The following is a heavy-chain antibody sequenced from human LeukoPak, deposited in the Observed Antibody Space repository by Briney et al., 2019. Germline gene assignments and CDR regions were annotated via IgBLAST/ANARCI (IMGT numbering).Heavy chain of an antibody. J-gene: IGHJ4*02. D-gene: IGHD6-19*01. CDR3: ARVPPGYSSGWYLDY. CDR2: IYTSGST. V-gene: IGHV4-4*07. Sequence: SETLSLTCTVSGGSISSYYWSWIRQPAGKGLEWIGRIYTSGSTNYNPSLKSRVTISVDKSKNQFSLKLSSVAAADTAVYYCARVPPGYSSGWYLDYWGQGTLVTVSS. CDR1: GGSISSYY.